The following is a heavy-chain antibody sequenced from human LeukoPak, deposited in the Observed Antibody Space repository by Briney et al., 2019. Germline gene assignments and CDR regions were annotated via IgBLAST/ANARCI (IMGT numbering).Heavy chain of an antibody. D-gene: IGHD6-19*01. V-gene: IGHV1-2*06. CDR3: ARGIIAVAGRRDY. CDR2: INPNSGGT. CDR1: GYTFTGYY. Sequence: ASVKVSCKASGYTFTGYYMHWVRQAPGQGLEWMGRINPNSGGTNYAQKFQGRVTMTRDTSISTAYMELSRLRSDDTAVYYCARGIIAVAGRRDYWGQGTLVTVSS. J-gene: IGHJ4*02.